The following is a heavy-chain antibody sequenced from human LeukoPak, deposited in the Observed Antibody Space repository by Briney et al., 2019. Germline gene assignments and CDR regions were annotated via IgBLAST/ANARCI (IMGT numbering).Heavy chain of an antibody. CDR3: ARVGSWVIAYVDY. Sequence: GGSLRLSCAASGFTFSSYWMSWVRQAPGKGLEWVANIKQDGSEKYYVDSVKGRFTISRDNAKNSLYLQMDSLRAEDTAVYYCARVGSWVIAYVDYWGQGTLVTVSS. D-gene: IGHD3-16*02. V-gene: IGHV3-7*01. CDR2: IKQDGSEK. J-gene: IGHJ4*02. CDR1: GFTFSSYW.